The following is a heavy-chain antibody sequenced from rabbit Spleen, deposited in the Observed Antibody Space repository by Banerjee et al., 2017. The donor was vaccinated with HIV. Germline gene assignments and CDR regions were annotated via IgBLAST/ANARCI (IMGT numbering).Heavy chain of an antibody. CDR1: GFSFSSSYY. J-gene: IGHJ4*01. D-gene: IGHD6-1*01. CDR3: ASAYSDVYFDL. V-gene: IGHV1S40*01. CDR2: IYAGSIDDT. Sequence: QSLEESGGDLVKPGGTLTVTCKASGFSFSSSYYMCWVRQAPGKGLEWIACIYAGSIDDTYYASWAKGRFTISKTSSTTVTLQMTSLTAADTATYFCASAYSDVYFDLWGQGTLVTVS.